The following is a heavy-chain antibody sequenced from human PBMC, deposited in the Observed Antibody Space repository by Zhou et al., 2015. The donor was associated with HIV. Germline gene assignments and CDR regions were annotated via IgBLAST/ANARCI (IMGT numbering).Heavy chain of an antibody. J-gene: IGHJ2*01. CDR3: AREGWGSWYFDL. CDR2: IIPLFGTT. Sequence: QVQLLQSGAEVKKPDSSVRVSCRGSGGAFSSYSISWVRQAPGQGLEWMGRIIPLFGTTSFAQKFQGRVTITADKSTGTAYMDLSSLRSEDTAVYYCAREGWGSWYFDLWGRGTLVSVSS. CDR1: GGAFSSYS. V-gene: IGHV1-69*06. D-gene: IGHD7-27*01.